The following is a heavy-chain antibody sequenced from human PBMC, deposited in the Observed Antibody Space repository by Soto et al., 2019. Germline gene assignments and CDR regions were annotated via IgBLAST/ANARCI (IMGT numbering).Heavy chain of an antibody. D-gene: IGHD6-19*01. Sequence: SQTLSLTCAISGDSVSSNSAAWNWIRQSPSRGLEWLGRTYYRSKWYNDYAVSVKSRITINPDTSRNQFSLQLNSVTPEDTAVYYCARAPSSGWTASYYYGMDVWGQGTTVTVSS. CDR3: ARAPSSGWTASYYYGMDV. V-gene: IGHV6-1*01. CDR2: TYYRSKWYN. CDR1: GDSVSSNSAA. J-gene: IGHJ6*02.